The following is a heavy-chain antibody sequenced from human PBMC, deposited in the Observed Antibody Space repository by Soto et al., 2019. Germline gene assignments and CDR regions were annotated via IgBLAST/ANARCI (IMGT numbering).Heavy chain of an antibody. CDR1: GGSHICYH. J-gene: IGHJ3*02. CDR3: ARVRPKEAFDI. CDR2: IYYSGGT. Sequence: SEALSVTCTVPGGSHICYHWSWIRQPPGKGLEWIGYIYYSGGTNYNPSLKSRVTISVDTSKNQFSLKLSSVTAADTAVYYCARVRPKEAFDIWGQGTMVTVPS. V-gene: IGHV4-59*01.